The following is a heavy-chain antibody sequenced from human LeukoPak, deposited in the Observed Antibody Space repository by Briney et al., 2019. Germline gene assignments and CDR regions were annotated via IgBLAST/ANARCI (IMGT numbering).Heavy chain of an antibody. CDR3: AKGGRFEMATTWPFDY. D-gene: IGHD5-24*01. V-gene: IGHV3-23*01. Sequence: GGSLRLSCAASGFTFSSYAMSWVRQAPGKGLEWVSAISGNDGSTYYADSVKGRFTISRDNSKNTLYLQMNSLRAEDTAVYYCAKGGRFEMATTWPFDYWGLGTLVTVSS. CDR2: ISGNDGST. CDR1: GFTFSSYA. J-gene: IGHJ4*02.